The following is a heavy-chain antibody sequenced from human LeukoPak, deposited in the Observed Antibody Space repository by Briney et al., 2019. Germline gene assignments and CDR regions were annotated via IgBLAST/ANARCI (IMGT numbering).Heavy chain of an antibody. CDR1: GYTFTGYF. CDR3: ARNADILTGERGHLDY. Sequence: ASVKVSCKSSGYTFTGYFVHWVRQAPGQGLEWMGWINPNSGGTNYAQKFQGRVTMTRDTSISTAYMELSRLRSDDTAVYYCARNADILTGERGHLDYWGQGTLVTVSS. J-gene: IGHJ4*02. CDR2: INPNSGGT. D-gene: IGHD3-9*01. V-gene: IGHV1-2*02.